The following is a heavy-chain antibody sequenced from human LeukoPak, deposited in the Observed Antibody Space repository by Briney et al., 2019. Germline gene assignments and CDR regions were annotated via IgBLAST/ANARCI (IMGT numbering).Heavy chain of an antibody. Sequence: GGSLRLSCAASGFTFSSYAMHWVRQAPGKGLEWMAVISYDGSNKYYADSVKGRFTISRDNSKNTLYLQMNSLRAEDTAVYYCAREGVERITGTDFDCWGQGTLVTVSS. CDR3: AREGVERITGTDFDC. J-gene: IGHJ4*02. CDR2: ISYDGSNK. V-gene: IGHV3-30*01. CDR1: GFTFSSYA. D-gene: IGHD1-20*01.